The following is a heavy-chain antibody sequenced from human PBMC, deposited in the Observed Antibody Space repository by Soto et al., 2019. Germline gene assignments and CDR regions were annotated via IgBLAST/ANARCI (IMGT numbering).Heavy chain of an antibody. J-gene: IGHJ4*02. CDR2: ISWNSGSI. Sequence: SLRLSCAASGFTFDDYAMHWVRQAPGKGLEWVSGISWNSGSIGYADSVKGRFTISRDNAKNSLYLQMNSLRAEDTALYYCAKSSLYSCSWSDFDYWGQGTLVTVSS. V-gene: IGHV3-9*01. CDR1: GFTFDDYA. D-gene: IGHD6-13*01. CDR3: AKSSLYSCSWSDFDY.